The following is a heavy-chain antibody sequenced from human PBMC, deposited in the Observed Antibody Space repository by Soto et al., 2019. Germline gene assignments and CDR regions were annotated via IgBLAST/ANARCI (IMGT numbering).Heavy chain of an antibody. D-gene: IGHD4-17*01. Sequence: ASVKVSCKASGYTFTSYGISWVRQAPGQGLEWMGWISAYNGNTNYAQKLQGRVTMTTDTSTSTAYMELRSLGSDDTAVYYCASSTGDYGGEFGFDIWGQGTMVTVSS. J-gene: IGHJ3*02. CDR3: ASSTGDYGGEFGFDI. V-gene: IGHV1-18*01. CDR2: ISAYNGNT. CDR1: GYTFTSYG.